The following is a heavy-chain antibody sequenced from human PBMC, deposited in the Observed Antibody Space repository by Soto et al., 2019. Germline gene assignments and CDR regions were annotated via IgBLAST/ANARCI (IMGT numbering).Heavy chain of an antibody. V-gene: IGHV3-23*01. J-gene: IGHJ4*02. CDR3: AKDGLSYYDSSGYYFDY. Sequence: EVQLLESGGGLVQPGGSLRLSCAASGFTFSSYAMSWVRQAPGKGLEWVSAISGSGGSTYYADSVKGRFTISRDNSKNTLYLQMNSLRAEDTAVYYCAKDGLSYYDSSGYYFDYWGQGTLVTVSS. CDR1: GFTFSSYA. CDR2: ISGSGGST. D-gene: IGHD3-22*01.